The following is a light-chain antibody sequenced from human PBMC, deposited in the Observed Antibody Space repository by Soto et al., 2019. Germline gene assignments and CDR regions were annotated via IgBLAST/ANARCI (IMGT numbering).Light chain of an antibody. CDR3: TSYAGSRNLV. CDR2: EVN. V-gene: IGLV2-8*01. Sequence: QSALTQPPSASGSPGQSVTISCTGTSSDVGGYNSVSWYQQHPGRAPKLLIYEVNKRPSGVPDRFSASKSDNTASLTVSGLQAEDEADYYCTSYAGSRNLVFGGGTKRTVL. J-gene: IGLJ3*02. CDR1: SSDVGGYNS.